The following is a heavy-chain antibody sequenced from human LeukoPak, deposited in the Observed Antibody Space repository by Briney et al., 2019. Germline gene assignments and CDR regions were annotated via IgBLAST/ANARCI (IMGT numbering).Heavy chain of an antibody. Sequence: ASVKVSCKASGYTFTGYYMHWVRQAPGQGLEWMGWINPNSGGTNYAQKFQGRVTMTRDTSISTAYMELSRLRSDDTAVYYCARVGYYDSSGYYSFDYWGQGTLVTVSS. CDR3: ARVGYYDSSGYYSFDY. J-gene: IGHJ4*02. D-gene: IGHD3-22*01. CDR1: GYTFTGYY. V-gene: IGHV1-2*02. CDR2: INPNSGGT.